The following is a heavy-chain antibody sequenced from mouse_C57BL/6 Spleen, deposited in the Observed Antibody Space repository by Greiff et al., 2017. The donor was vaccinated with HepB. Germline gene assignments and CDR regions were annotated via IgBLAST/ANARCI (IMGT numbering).Heavy chain of an antibody. CDR2: IDPENGDT. J-gene: IGHJ3*01. V-gene: IGHV14-4*01. CDR3: TTRECAY. CDR1: GFNIKDDY. Sequence: VQLQQSGAELVRPGASVKLSCTASGFNIKDDYMHWVKQRPEQGLEWTGWIDPENGDTEYASKFQGKATITADTSSNTAYLQLSSLTSEDTAVYYCTTRECAYWGQGTLVTVSA.